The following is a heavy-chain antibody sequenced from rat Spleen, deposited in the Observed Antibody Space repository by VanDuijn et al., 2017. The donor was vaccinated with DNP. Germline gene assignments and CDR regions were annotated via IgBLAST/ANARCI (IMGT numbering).Heavy chain of an antibody. CDR2: ISYEGGST. D-gene: IGHD1-11*01. J-gene: IGHJ3*01. Sequence: EVQLVESGGGLVQPGRSLKLSCAASGFTFSAYYMAWVRQAPAKGLEWVASISYEGGSTYYGDSVKGRFTVSRDNAESTLYLQMNSLRSEDTATYYCARLHTTEADRFAYWGQGTLVTVSS. CDR3: ARLHTTEADRFAY. CDR1: GFTFSAYY. V-gene: IGHV5-22*01.